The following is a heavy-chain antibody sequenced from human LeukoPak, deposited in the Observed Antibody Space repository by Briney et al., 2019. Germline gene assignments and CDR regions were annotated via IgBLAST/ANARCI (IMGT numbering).Heavy chain of an antibody. CDR2: VYYSGST. V-gene: IGHV4-39*01. CDR1: GGSISSSSYY. J-gene: IGHJ4*02. D-gene: IGHD6-13*01. CDR3: ARQEWQQLVIIDY. Sequence: SETLSLTCTVSGGSISSSSYYWGWIRQPPGKGLEWIGSVYYSGSTYYNPSLKSRVTISVDMPKNQFSLKLSSVTAAGTAVYYCARQEWQQLVIIDYWGQGTLVTVSS.